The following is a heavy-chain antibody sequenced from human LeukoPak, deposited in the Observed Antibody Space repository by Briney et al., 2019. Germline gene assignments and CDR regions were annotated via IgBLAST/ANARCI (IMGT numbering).Heavy chain of an antibody. CDR3: ARGGRAYDEAFDI. Sequence: PWETLSLTCSVSGGFINSYYRSWVRQPPGKGLEWIAYIYYSGSTNYNPSLKSRVTISVDTSKNQFSLTLTAVTAADTAVYYCARGGRAYDEAFDICGQRTMVTVSS. J-gene: IGHJ3*02. D-gene: IGHD2-21*01. CDR1: GGFINSYY. CDR2: IYYSGST. V-gene: IGHV4-59*01.